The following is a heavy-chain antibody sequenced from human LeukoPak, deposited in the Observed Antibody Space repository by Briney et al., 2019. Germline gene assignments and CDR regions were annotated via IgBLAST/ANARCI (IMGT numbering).Heavy chain of an antibody. CDR1: GGSISSGSYY. Sequence: SQTLSLTCTVSGGSISSGSYYWSWIRQPAGKGLEWIGRIYTSGSTNYNPSLKSRVTISVDTSKNQFSLKLSSVTAADTAVYYCARGIAAAGFPFDYWGQGTLVTVSS. CDR2: IYTSGST. D-gene: IGHD6-13*01. CDR3: ARGIAAAGFPFDY. V-gene: IGHV4-61*02. J-gene: IGHJ4*02.